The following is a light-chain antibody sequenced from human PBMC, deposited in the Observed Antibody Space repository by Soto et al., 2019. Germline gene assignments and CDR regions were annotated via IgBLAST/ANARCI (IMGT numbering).Light chain of an antibody. Sequence: EVMLTQSPATLSVSPGGRATLSCRARQSVSSNVAWYQQKPGQAPRLLIYGASTRATGIPARFSGSGSGTEFTLTISSLQSEDFAVYYCQQYNNWPPITFGQGTRLEIK. CDR2: GAS. CDR3: QQYNNWPPIT. CDR1: QSVSSN. J-gene: IGKJ5*01. V-gene: IGKV3-15*01.